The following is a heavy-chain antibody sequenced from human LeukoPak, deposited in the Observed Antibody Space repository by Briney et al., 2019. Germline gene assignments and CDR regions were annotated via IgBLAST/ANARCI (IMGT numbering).Heavy chain of an antibody. J-gene: IGHJ4*02. Sequence: SETLSLTCTVSGGSISSHYWSWIRQPPGKGLEWIGYIYYSGSTNYNPSLKSRVTISVDTSKNQFSLKLSSVTAADTAVYYCAISAATGPFDYWGQGTLVTVSS. CDR2: IYYSGST. CDR3: AISAATGPFDY. CDR1: GGSISSHY. V-gene: IGHV4-59*11. D-gene: IGHD6-25*01.